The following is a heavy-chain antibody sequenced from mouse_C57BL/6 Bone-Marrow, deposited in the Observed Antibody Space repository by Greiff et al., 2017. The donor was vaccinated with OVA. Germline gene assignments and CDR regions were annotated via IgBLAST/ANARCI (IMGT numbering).Heavy chain of an antibody. CDR3: ARVEIHFDY. V-gene: IGHV5-16*01. CDR1: GFTFSDSY. Sequence: EVKVVESEGGLVQPGSSMKLSCTASGFTFSDSYMAWVRQVPEKGLEWVANINYDGSSTYYLDSLKSRFIISRDNAKNILYLQMSSLKSEDTATYYCARVEIHFDYWGQGTTLTVSS. CDR2: INYDGSST. J-gene: IGHJ2*01.